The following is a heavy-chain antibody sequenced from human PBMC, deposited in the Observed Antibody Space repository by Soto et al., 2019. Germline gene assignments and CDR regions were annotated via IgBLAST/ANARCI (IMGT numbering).Heavy chain of an antibody. V-gene: IGHV4-30-2*01. Sequence: NPSETLSLTCAVSGCSISSGGYSWSWIRQPPGKGLEWIGYIYHSGSTYYNPSLKSRVTISVDRSKNQFSLKLSSVTAADTAVYYCARVPSPWGQGTLVTVSS. CDR3: ARVPSP. CDR2: IYHSGST. CDR1: GCSISSGGYS. J-gene: IGHJ5*02.